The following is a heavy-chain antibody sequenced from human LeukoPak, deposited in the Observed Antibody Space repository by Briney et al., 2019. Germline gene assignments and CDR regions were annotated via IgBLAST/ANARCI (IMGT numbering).Heavy chain of an antibody. J-gene: IGHJ5*02. CDR1: GYTCTDYY. CDR3: ARRVMTTVNWFDP. D-gene: IGHD4-11*01. CDR2: INPNSGDT. Sequence: ASVKVSCTASGYTCTDYYMHWVRQASGQGLEWMGWINPNSGDTNYAQKFQGRVTMTRDTSISTAYMELSRLRSDDTAVYYCARRVMTTVNWFDPWGQGTLVTVSS. V-gene: IGHV1-2*02.